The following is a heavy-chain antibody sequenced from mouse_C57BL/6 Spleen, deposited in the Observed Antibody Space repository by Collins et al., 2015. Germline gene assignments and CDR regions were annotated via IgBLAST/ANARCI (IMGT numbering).Heavy chain of an antibody. D-gene: IGHD1-1*01. Sequence: QVQLQQSGAELVKPGASVKISCKASGYAFSSYWMNWVKQRPGKGLEWIGQIYPGDGDTNYNGKFKGKATLTADKSSSTAYMQLSSLTSEDSAVYFCASPPYYGSSFAYWGQGTLVTVSA. V-gene: IGHV1-80*01. CDR3: ASPPYYGSSFAY. CDR1: GYAFSSYW. J-gene: IGHJ3*01. CDR2: IYPGDGDT.